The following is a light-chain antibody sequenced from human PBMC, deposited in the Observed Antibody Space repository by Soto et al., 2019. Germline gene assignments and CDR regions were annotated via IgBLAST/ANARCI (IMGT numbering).Light chain of an antibody. CDR2: GAS. CDR1: QTVYSN. V-gene: IGKV3-15*01. CDR3: QQYNEWPLT. Sequence: EIVMAQSPATLSVSPGEGATLSCRASQTVYSNLAWYQQKPGQAPRLLIDGASTRATGIPARFSGSGSGTEFTLTISSLQAEEFAVYYCQQYNEWPLTFGGGTKVEIK. J-gene: IGKJ4*01.